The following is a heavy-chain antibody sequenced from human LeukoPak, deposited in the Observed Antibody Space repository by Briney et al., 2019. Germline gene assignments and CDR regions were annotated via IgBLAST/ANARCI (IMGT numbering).Heavy chain of an antibody. CDR3: ARVSGRGFDP. D-gene: IGHD1-14*01. J-gene: IGHJ5*02. V-gene: IGHV4-34*01. CDR2: INHSGST. CDR1: GGSFSGYY. Sequence: SETLSLTCAVYGGSFSGYYWSWIRQPPGKGLEWIGEINHSGSTNYNPSLKSRVTISVDTSKNQFSLKLSSVTAADTAVYYCARVSGRGFDPWGQGTLVTVSS.